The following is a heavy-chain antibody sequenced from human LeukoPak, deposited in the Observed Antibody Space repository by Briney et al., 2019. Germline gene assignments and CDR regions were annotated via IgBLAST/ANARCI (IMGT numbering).Heavy chain of an antibody. D-gene: IGHD3-3*01. Sequence: GGSLRLSCAASGFTFSSYEMNWVRQAPGKGLEWVSYISSSGSTIYYADSVKGRFAISRDNAKNSLYLQMNSLRAEDTAVYYCARGQPYKDLFGYMDVWGKGTTVTISS. V-gene: IGHV3-48*03. J-gene: IGHJ6*03. CDR2: ISSSGSTI. CDR3: ARGQPYKDLFGYMDV. CDR1: GFTFSSYE.